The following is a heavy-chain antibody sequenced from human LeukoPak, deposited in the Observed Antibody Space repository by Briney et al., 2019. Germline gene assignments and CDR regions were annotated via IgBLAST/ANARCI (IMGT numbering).Heavy chain of an antibody. J-gene: IGHJ4*02. Sequence: EASETLSLTCTVSGGSFSIYYWSWIRQPAGKGLEWIGRIYTSGSTNYNPSLKSRVTMSVDTSKNQFSLKLSSVTAADTAVYYCARGPTTVTRAFDYWGQGTLVTVSS. CDR3: ARGPTTVTRAFDY. D-gene: IGHD4-17*01. V-gene: IGHV4-4*07. CDR2: IYTSGST. CDR1: GGSFSIYY.